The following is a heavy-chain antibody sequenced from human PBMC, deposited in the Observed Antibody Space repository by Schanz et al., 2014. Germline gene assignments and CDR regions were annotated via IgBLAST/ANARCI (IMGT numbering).Heavy chain of an antibody. D-gene: IGHD3-16*01. CDR1: GFIFNDYY. J-gene: IGHJ3*02. Sequence: HLVEAGGGLEQPGGSLRLSCAASGFIFNDYYMNWIRQAPGKGLEWVACIGRRGQVIYYADSMEGRFTISRDNAQNSLFLQMNSLRVEDTAVYYCARSYHDDDDYTRALDMWGRGTMVTVSS. CDR2: IGRRGQVI. V-gene: IGHV3-11*04. CDR3: ARSYHDDDDYTRALDM.